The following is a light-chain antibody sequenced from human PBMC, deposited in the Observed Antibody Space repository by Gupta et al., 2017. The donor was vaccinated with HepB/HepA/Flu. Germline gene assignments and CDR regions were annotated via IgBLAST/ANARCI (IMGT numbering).Light chain of an antibody. CDR1: QSVLSSSINKNY. CDR2: WAS. J-gene: IGKJ5*01. V-gene: IGKV4-1*01. CDR3: QQYYDSPLT. Sequence: DIVMTQSPDSLAVSLGERATINCKCSQSVLSSSINKNYLAWYQQRPGQPPQLLLYWASSRHSGVPDRFSGSGSETDFTLTISSLQSEDVAVYYCQQYYDSPLTFGQGTRLEI.